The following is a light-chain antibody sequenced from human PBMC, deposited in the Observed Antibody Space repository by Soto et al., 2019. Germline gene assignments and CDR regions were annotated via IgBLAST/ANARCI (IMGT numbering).Light chain of an antibody. Sequence: QSALTQPASVSGSPGQSITISCTGTSSDVGGYNYVSWYQQHPGKAPKLVIYDVSNRPSGVSNRFSGSKSGNTASLTISGLRAEDDADYYCSSFARSNTVIFGGGTKLTVL. V-gene: IGLV2-14*01. CDR2: DVS. CDR3: SSFARSNTVI. J-gene: IGLJ2*01. CDR1: SSDVGGYNY.